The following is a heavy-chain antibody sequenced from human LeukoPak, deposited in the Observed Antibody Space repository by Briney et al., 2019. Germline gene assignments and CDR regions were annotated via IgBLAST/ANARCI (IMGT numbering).Heavy chain of an antibody. D-gene: IGHD6-13*01. CDR3: TPLAIAAAPGDY. CDR1: GFTFSNYG. V-gene: IGHV3-30*02. Sequence: GGSLRLSCAASGFTFSNYGMHSVRQAPGKGLEWVAFIRYDGSDKYYADSVKGRFTISRDNSKNTLYLQMNSLRAEDTAVYYCTPLAIAAAPGDYWGQGTLVTVSS. J-gene: IGHJ4*02. CDR2: IRYDGSDK.